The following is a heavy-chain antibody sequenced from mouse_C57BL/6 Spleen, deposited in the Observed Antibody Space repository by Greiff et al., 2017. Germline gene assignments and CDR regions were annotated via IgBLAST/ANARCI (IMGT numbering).Heavy chain of an antibody. CDR2: INPNNGGT. Sequence: VQLQPSGPELVKPGASVKISCKASGYTFTDYYMNWVKQSHGKSLEWIGDINPNNGGTSYHQKFKGQATLSVDKSSSTAYMELRILTSEDSAVYYCARQYYGSSYGAMDYWGQGTSVTVSS. CDR1: GYTFTDYY. V-gene: IGHV1-26*01. D-gene: IGHD1-1*01. CDR3: ARQYYGSSYGAMDY. J-gene: IGHJ4*01.